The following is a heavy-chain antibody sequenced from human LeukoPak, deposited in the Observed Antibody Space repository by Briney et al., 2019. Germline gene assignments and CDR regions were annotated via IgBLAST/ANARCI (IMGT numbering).Heavy chain of an antibody. J-gene: IGHJ4*02. CDR2: IYYSGST. D-gene: IGHD3-3*01. CDR1: GGSISSSSYY. Sequence: PSETLSLTGTVSGGSISSSSYYWGWIRQPPGKGLEWIGSIYYSGSTYYNPSLKSRVTISVDTSKNQFSLKLSSVTAADTAVYYCATLTSFWSGYSPFDYWGQGTLVTVSS. V-gene: IGHV4-39*01. CDR3: ATLTSFWSGYSPFDY.